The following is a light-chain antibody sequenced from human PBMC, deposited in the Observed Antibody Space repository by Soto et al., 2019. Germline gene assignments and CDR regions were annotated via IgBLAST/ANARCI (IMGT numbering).Light chain of an antibody. CDR2: GAS. Sequence: EIVMTQSPATLSVSPGERATLSCRASQSVSNNLAWYQQKPGQAPRLLIYGASTRATGIPARFSGSGSGTEFTLTISSLQSEDFAVYYCQQYNNWPPWTFGQGNKVEIK. V-gene: IGKV3-15*01. CDR1: QSVSNN. J-gene: IGKJ1*01. CDR3: QQYNNWPPWT.